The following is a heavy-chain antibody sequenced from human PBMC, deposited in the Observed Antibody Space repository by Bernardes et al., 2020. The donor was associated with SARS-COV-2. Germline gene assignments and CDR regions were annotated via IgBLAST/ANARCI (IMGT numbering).Heavy chain of an antibody. V-gene: IGHV4-4*02. CDR2: IYHSGST. CDR1: GGSISSSNW. CDR3: ASYLYDYVWGSYRYNDY. J-gene: IGHJ4*02. D-gene: IGHD3-16*02. Sequence: SETLSLTCAVSGGSISSSNWWSWVRQPPGKGLEWIGEIYHSGSTNYNPSLKSRVTISVDKSKNQFSLKLSSVTAADTAVYYCASYLYDYVWGSYRYNDYWGQGTLVTVSS.